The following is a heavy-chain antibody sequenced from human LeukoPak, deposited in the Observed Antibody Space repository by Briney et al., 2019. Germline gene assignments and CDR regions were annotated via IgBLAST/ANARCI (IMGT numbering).Heavy chain of an antibody. D-gene: IGHD3-9*01. Sequence: PGGSLRLSCAASGFTFSSYDMHWVRQASGKGLEWVGRIRSKANSYATAYAASVKGRFTISRDDSRNTAYLQMSSLKTEDTAVYYCTGLLRYFDWLLVETYGMDVWGQGTTVTVSS. CDR2: IRSKANSYAT. CDR3: TGLLRYFDWLLVETYGMDV. J-gene: IGHJ6*02. CDR1: GFTFSSYD. V-gene: IGHV3-73*01.